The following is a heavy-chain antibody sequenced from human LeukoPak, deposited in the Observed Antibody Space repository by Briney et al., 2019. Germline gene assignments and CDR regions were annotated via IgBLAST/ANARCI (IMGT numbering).Heavy chain of an antibody. J-gene: IGHJ4*02. CDR3: VRGIGYCGGGTCSDY. D-gene: IGHD2-15*01. CDR1: GFTFSTYW. V-gene: IGHV3-74*01. CDR2: INGDGSST. Sequence: GGSLRLSCAASGFTFSTYWMHWVRHAPGKGLVWVSRINGDGSSTSYADSVEGRFTISRDNAKNTLYLQMNSLRAEDTAVYYCVRGIGYCGGGTCSDYWGQGTLVTVSS.